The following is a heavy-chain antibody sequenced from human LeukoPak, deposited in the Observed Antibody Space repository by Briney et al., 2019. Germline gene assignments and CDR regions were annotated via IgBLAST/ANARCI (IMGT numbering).Heavy chain of an antibody. D-gene: IGHD2-2*01. CDR1: GFTFSSYW. Sequence: GGSLRLSCAASGFTFSSYWMHWVRQAPGKGLVWVSRIKSDGSSTSYADSVKGRLTISRDNAKNTLYLQMNGLRVEDTAVYYCARDLSTGGWGQGTMVTVSS. CDR3: ARDLSTGG. CDR2: IKSDGSST. V-gene: IGHV3-74*01. J-gene: IGHJ3*01.